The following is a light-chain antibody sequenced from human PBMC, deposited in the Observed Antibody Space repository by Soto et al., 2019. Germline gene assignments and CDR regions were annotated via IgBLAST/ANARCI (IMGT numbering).Light chain of an antibody. J-gene: IGKJ5*01. CDR1: QSVSRY. V-gene: IGKV3-11*01. CDR3: QQRSNWIT. Sequence: IVLTQSPGTLSLSPGESATLSCRASQSVSRYLAWYQQKPGQAPRLLIYDTSYRATGIPAMFSGGGSGTVFTLTISRLDPEYVAVYYCQQRSNWITLGQGTRLEIK. CDR2: DTS.